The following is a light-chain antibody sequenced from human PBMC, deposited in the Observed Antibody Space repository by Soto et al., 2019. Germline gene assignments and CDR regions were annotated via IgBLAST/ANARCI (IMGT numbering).Light chain of an antibody. V-gene: IGLV2-23*02. CDR1: STDVGSYNL. CDR3: CSYAGSLYV. J-gene: IGLJ1*01. Sequence: QSALTQPASVSGSPGQSITISCTGTSTDVGSYNLVSRYQQHPGEAPKLMIYEVSKRPSGLSNRFSGSKSDNTASLTISGLQAEDEADYYCCSYAGSLYVFGSGTKVTV. CDR2: EVS.